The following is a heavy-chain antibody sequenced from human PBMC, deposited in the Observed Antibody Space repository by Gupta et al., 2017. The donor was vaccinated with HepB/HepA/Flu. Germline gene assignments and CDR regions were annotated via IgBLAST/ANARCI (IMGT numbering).Heavy chain of an antibody. CDR1: GYTFTGYY. Sequence: QVQLVQSGAEVKKPGASVKVSCKASGYTFTGYYMHWVRQAPGQGLEWMGWINPNSGGTNYAQKFQGRVTMTRDTSISTAYMELSRLRSDDTAVYYCARGQGEVGTGTYYYYYMDVWGKGTTVTVSS. J-gene: IGHJ6*03. V-gene: IGHV1-2*02. D-gene: IGHD1-26*01. CDR3: ARGQGEVGTGTYYYYYMDV. CDR2: INPNSGGT.